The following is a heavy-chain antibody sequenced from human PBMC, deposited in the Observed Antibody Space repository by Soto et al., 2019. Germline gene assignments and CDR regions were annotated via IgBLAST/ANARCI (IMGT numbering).Heavy chain of an antibody. J-gene: IGHJ4*02. Sequence: GGSLRLSCEASGFTFSSYGMHWVRQAPGKGLEWVAASSYDGRETFYADSAKGRFTVSKEMSKNTAFLQMNALRHEDTAVYFCARDSGWPILNFDNWGQGTPVTVSS. CDR3: ARDSGWPILNFDN. D-gene: IGHD3-10*01. CDR2: SSYDGRET. CDR1: GFTFSSYG. V-gene: IGHV3-30*03.